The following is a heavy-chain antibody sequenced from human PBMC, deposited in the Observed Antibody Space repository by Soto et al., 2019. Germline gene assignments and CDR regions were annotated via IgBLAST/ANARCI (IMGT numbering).Heavy chain of an antibody. J-gene: IGHJ6*03. CDR1: GYTFTSYD. V-gene: IGHV1-8*01. Sequence: QVQLVQSGAEVKKPGASVKVSCKASGYTFTSYDINWVRQATGQGLEWMGWMNPNSGNTGYAQKFQGTVTMTKNTSISTSYMELSSLGSEDTAVYYWARGAVAGTFYYYMDVWGKGTTVTVSS. D-gene: IGHD6-19*01. CDR3: ARGAVAGTFYYYMDV. CDR2: MNPNSGNT.